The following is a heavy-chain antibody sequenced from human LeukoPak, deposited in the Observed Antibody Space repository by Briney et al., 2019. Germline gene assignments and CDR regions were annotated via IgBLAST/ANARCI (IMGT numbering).Heavy chain of an antibody. V-gene: IGHV4-59*01. J-gene: IGHJ3*01. CDR3: ARDRRGSFYTFDL. Sequence: PSETLSLTCSVSGASINGYFWNWVRQTPEKGLEWVGYVSHTGATTTNPTLKSRVSITIDTSKSQLSLTMTSVTAADSALYYCARDRRGSFYTFDLWGPGTIVSVS. D-gene: IGHD1-26*01. CDR2: VSHTGAT. CDR1: GASINGYF.